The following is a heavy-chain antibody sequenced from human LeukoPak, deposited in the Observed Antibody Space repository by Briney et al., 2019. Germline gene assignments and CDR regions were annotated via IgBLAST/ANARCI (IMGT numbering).Heavy chain of an antibody. V-gene: IGHV1-69*01. J-gene: IGHJ5*02. CDR2: IIPIFGTA. Sequence: SVKVSCKASGGTFSSYAISWVRQAPGQGLECMGGIIPIFGTANYAQKFQGRVTITADESTSTAYMELSSLRSEDTAVYYCARGKVPAATGDSFGWFDPWGQGTLVTVSS. D-gene: IGHD2-2*01. CDR1: GGTFSSYA. CDR3: ARGKVPAATGDSFGWFDP.